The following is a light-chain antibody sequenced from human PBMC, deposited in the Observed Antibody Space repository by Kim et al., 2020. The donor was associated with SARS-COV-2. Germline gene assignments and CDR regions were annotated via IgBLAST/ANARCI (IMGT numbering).Light chain of an antibody. Sequence: GQSVTISCTGTSIDVGSYNRVSWYQQPPGTAPKLMIYEVSNRPSGVPDRFSGSKSGNTASLTISGLQAEDEADYYCSSYTSSSTLVFGGGTQLTVL. J-gene: IGLJ2*01. CDR1: SIDVGSYNR. V-gene: IGLV2-18*02. CDR2: EVS. CDR3: SSYTSSSTLV.